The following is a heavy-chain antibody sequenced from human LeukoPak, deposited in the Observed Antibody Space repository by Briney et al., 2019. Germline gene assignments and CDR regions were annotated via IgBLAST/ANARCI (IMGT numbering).Heavy chain of an antibody. Sequence: SSETLSLTCTVSGGSISSGSYYWSWIRQPAGKGLEWIGRIYTSGSTNYNPSLKSRVTISVDTSKNQFSLKLSSVTAEDKAVYYCTRYNSDGGCFDPWGQGTLVTVSS. V-gene: IGHV4-61*02. CDR1: GGSISSGSYY. CDR2: IYTSGST. D-gene: IGHD1-20*01. CDR3: TRYNSDGGCFDP. J-gene: IGHJ5*02.